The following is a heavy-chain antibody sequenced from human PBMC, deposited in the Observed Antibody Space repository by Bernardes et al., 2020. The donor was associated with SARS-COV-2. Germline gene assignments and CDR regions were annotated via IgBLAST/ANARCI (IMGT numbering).Heavy chain of an antibody. V-gene: IGHV4-39*07. D-gene: IGHD2-2*01. Sequence: SETLSLTCTVSGGSISSSSYYWGWIRQPPGKGLEWIGSIYYSGSTYYNPSLKSRVTISVDTSQNQFSLKLSSVTAANTAVYYCSREGVPAANAFDPWGQGTLITVSS. CDR1: GGSISSSSYY. J-gene: IGHJ5*02. CDR2: IYYSGST. CDR3: SREGVPAANAFDP.